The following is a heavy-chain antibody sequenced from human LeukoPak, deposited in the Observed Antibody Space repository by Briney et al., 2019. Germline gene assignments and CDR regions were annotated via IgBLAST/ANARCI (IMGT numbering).Heavy chain of an antibody. D-gene: IGHD3-3*01. J-gene: IGHJ4*02. CDR2: ISAYNGNT. CDR3: ARDRLRFLEWLPRDFDY. CDR1: GYTFTSYG. V-gene: IGHV1-18*01. Sequence: ASVKVSCKASGYTFTSYGISWVRQAPGQGLEWMGWISAYNGNTNYAQKLQGRVTMTTDTSTSTAYMELRSLRSDDTAVYYCARDRLRFLEWLPRDFDYWGQGTLVTVSS.